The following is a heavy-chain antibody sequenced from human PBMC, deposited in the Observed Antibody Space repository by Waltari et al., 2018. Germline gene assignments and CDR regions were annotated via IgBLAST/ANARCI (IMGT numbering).Heavy chain of an antibody. Sequence: EVQLLESGGGLVQPGGSLRLSCAASGFPLSSQAMPWVRQAPGKGLEWFSTIYSGAGSTFYADSVKGRFTISRDNSKNTLYLQMNSLRAEDTAVYYCAKYVGYFDNWGQGTLVTVSS. CDR3: AKYVGYFDN. CDR2: IYSGAGST. J-gene: IGHJ4*02. D-gene: IGHD6-13*01. CDR1: GFPLSSQA. V-gene: IGHV3-23*03.